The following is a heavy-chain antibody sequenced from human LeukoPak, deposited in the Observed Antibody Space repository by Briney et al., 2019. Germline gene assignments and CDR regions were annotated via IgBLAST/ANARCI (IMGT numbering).Heavy chain of an antibody. Sequence: GGSLRLSCAASGFXFSSYSINWVRQVPGKGREWVSVIYSGGTTYYADSVKGRFTISRDNSKNTLYLQMNSLRAEDTAVYYCASQSTPVLPFDIWGQGTMVTVSS. CDR2: IYSGGTT. CDR1: GFXFSSYS. CDR3: ASQSTPVLPFDI. V-gene: IGHV3-66*04. J-gene: IGHJ3*02.